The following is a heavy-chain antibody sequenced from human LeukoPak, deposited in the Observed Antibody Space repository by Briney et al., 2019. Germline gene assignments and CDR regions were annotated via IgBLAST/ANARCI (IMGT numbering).Heavy chain of an antibody. J-gene: IGHJ4*02. CDR3: ARVGYYETSGYYSNFDY. V-gene: IGHV3-66*01. CDR1: GGSISSYY. D-gene: IGHD3-22*01. CDR2: IYSSGST. Sequence: ETLSLTCTVSGGSISSYYWSWVRQAPGKGLEWVSVIYSSGSTYYADSVKGRFTISRDNSKNTLYLHMNSLRAEDTAVYYCARVGYYETSGYYSNFDYWGQGALVTVSS.